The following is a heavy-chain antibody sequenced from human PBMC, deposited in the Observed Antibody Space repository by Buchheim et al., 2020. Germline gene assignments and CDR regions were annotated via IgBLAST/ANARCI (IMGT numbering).Heavy chain of an antibody. CDR1: GGSFSGYY. Sequence: QVQLQQWGAGLLKPSETLSLTCAVYGGSFSGYYWSWIRQPPGKGLEWIGEINHSGSTNYNPSLKSRVTITVDKSQNQFSLKLSSVTAADTAVYYCARGFGPHRGMDVWGQGTT. CDR3: ARGFGPHRGMDV. J-gene: IGHJ6*02. D-gene: IGHD3/OR15-3a*01. V-gene: IGHV4-34*01. CDR2: INHSGST.